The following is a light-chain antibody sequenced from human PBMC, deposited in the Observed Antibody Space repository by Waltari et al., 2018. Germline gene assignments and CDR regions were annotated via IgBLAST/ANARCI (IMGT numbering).Light chain of an antibody. CDR3: AAWDDSLYGRV. Sequence: QSVLTQPPSAYGTPGQPVSISCSGGSSKVAVNTVTWYQQLPGMAPKLLINGNNQRPSGVPDRFSGSKSGTAASLAISGLQSEDEADYYCAAWDDSLYGRVFGGGTKLTVL. V-gene: IGLV1-44*01. CDR2: GNN. CDR1: SSKVAVNT. J-gene: IGLJ2*01.